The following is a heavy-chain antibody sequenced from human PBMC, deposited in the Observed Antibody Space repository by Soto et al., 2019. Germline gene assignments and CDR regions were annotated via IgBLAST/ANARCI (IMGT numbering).Heavy chain of an antibody. CDR2: ISAYNGKT. V-gene: IGHV1-18*01. D-gene: IGHD2-2*01. CDR1: GYTFTCYG. Sequence: SAMVSCKAFGYTFTCYGISWVRQAPGQGLEWMGWISAYNGKTNYAEELQGRVNMPTETSTSTAYMEPRSLRSDDTAVYYCARSYCSRTSCYECSEAFEIW. CDR3: ARSYCSRTSCYECSEAFEI. J-gene: IGHJ3*02.